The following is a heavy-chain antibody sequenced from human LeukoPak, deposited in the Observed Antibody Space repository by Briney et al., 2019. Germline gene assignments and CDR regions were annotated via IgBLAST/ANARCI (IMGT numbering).Heavy chain of an antibody. CDR3: ARDSPLKGYNSGWATNSFDF. V-gene: IGHV3-23*01. J-gene: IGHJ4*02. CDR1: AFNFRSYA. Sequence: RGSLRVSCAASAFNFRSYAMSWVSQAPGKGLEWVSTVTGGAVATYYADSVRGRHTISRDNSKNTLYLQMNSLRAEDTAVYYCARDSPLKGYNSGWATNSFDFWGQGTLVTVSS. CDR2: VTGGAVAT. D-gene: IGHD6-19*01.